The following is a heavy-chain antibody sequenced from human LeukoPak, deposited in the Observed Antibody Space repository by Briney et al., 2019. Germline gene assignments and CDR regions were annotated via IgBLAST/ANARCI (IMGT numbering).Heavy chain of an antibody. Sequence: PSETLSLTCTVSGGSISTYCWSWIRQPPGKGLEWIAYIHYSGSTNYSPWLKSRVSISLDTSKNQFSLKLTSVTAADTAVYYCARQLNTDMVKAHFDYRGQGTLVTVSS. J-gene: IGHJ4*02. D-gene: IGHD5-18*01. CDR1: GGSISTYC. V-gene: IGHV4-59*08. CDR2: IHYSGST. CDR3: ARQLNTDMVKAHFDY.